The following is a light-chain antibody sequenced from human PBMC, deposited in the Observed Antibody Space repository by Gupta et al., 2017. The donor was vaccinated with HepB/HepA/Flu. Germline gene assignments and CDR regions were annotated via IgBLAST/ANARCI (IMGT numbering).Light chain of an antibody. CDR3: RQEDNYPLT. V-gene: IGKV1-6*01. CDR1: QDIGSG. Sequence: AIQMTQSPSSLSASVGDRVTITCRASQDIGSGLGWYQQKIGRAPKLLIYGASSLQSGVPSRFSGSGSGTDFTLTISSLQPEDFATYHCRQEDNYPLTFGHGTKVDIK. CDR2: GAS. J-gene: IGKJ3*01.